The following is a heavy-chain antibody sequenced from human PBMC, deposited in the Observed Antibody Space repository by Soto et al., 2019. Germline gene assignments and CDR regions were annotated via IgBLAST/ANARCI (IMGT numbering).Heavy chain of an antibody. CDR1: GDSMTSSSYY. CDR3: ARHTRNQFDP. J-gene: IGHJ5*02. V-gene: IGHV4-39*01. Sequence: SETLSLTCTVSGDSMTSSSYYWGWIRQPPGKGLEWIGSIYYSERTSYNSGSTYYSPSLKGRVTISGDTSKSQFSLKLSSVTAADTAVYYCARHTRNQFDPWGQGTLVTVSS. CDR2: IYYSERTSYNSGST.